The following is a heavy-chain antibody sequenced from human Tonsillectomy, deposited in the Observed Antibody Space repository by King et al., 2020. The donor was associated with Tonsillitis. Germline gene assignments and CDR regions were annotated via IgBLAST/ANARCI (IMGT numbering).Heavy chain of an antibody. J-gene: IGHJ6*02. Sequence: VQLVESGGGLAQPGGSLRLSCVASGFIFSNYAMSWVRQAPGKGLEWVSGISGSDGSTYYADSVKGRFTIFRDNAKNTLYLQMNSLRAEDTALYYCAKVGSSCDYGLDVWGQGTTVTVSS. CDR2: ISGSDGST. V-gene: IGHV3-23*04. CDR3: AKVGSSCDYGLDV. CDR1: GFIFSNYA. D-gene: IGHD2-15*01.